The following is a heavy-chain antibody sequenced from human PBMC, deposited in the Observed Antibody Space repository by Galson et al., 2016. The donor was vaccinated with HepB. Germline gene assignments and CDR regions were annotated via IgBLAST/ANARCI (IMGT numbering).Heavy chain of an antibody. D-gene: IGHD3-16*01. Sequence: TLSLTCTVSGGSISSGDYYWSWIRQHPGKGLEWIAYISYSGSTYYNPAPKSRLTISVDTSKNHFSLKLSSVTAADTAVYYCARAGESDAFDFWGQGTMVTVSS. J-gene: IGHJ3*01. CDR1: GGSISSGDYY. CDR2: ISYSGST. V-gene: IGHV4-31*03. CDR3: ARAGESDAFDF.